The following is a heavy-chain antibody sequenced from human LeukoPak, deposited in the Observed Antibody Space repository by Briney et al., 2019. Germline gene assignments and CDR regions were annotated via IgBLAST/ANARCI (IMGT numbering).Heavy chain of an antibody. CDR1: GFTFGDAW. D-gene: IGHD1-26*01. CDR3: ARVGEGAAKD. CDR2: IYSGGST. Sequence: GGSLRLSCAASGFTFGDAWMSWVRQAPGKGLEWVSFIYSGGSTYYADSVKGRFTISSDNSKNTLYLQMNSLRVEDTAVYYCARVGEGAAKDWGQGTLVTVSS. J-gene: IGHJ4*02. V-gene: IGHV3-53*01.